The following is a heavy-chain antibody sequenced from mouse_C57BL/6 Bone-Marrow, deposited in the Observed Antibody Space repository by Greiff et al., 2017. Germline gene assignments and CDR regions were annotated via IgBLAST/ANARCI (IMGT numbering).Heavy chain of an antibody. CDR3: ARYPGIYYYAMDY. CDR1: GFSLTSYG. D-gene: IGHD4-1*01. J-gene: IGHJ4*01. CDR2: IWSDGST. V-gene: IGHV2-6*03. Sequence: QVQLQQSGPGLVAPSQSLSITCTVSGFSLTSYGVHWVRQPPGKGLGWLVVIWSDGSTTYNSALKSRLSISKDNSKSQVFLKMNSLQTDDTAMYYCARYPGIYYYAMDYWGQGTSVAVSS.